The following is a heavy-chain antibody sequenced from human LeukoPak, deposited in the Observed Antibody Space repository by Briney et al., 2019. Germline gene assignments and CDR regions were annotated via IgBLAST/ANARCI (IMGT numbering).Heavy chain of an antibody. V-gene: IGHV3-23*01. CDR1: GFTFSSYA. CDR3: ARDDCSSTSCPPGIDY. CDR2: ISGSGGST. Sequence: PGGSLRLSCAASGFTFSSYAMSWVRQAPGKGLEWVSAISGSGGSTYYADSVKGRFTISRDNSKNTLYLQMNSLRAEDTAVYYCARDDCSSTSCPPGIDYWGQGTLVTVSS. D-gene: IGHD2-2*01. J-gene: IGHJ4*02.